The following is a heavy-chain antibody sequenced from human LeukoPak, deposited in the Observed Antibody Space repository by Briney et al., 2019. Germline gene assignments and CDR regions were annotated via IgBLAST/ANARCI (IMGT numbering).Heavy chain of an antibody. J-gene: IGHJ4*02. D-gene: IGHD2-21*02. CDR3: ATSNCGGDCYAWVY. Sequence: ASVKVSRKASGYSFTSYGTSWVRQAPGQGLEWMGGFDPEDGETIYAQKFQGRVTMTEDTSTDTAYMELSSLRSEDTAVYYCATSNCGGDCYAWVYWGQGTLVTVSS. CDR2: FDPEDGET. V-gene: IGHV1-24*01. CDR1: GYSFTSYG.